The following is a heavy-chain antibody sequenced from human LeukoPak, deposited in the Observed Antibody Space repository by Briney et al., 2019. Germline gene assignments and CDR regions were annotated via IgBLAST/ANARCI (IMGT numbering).Heavy chain of an antibody. CDR3: ARGPSGYHNT. Sequence: GGSLRLSCAASGFTFSTFAMIWVRQPPGKGLEWVSSIFPSGGEIHYADSVRGRFTISRDNSKSTLSLQMNSLRAEDTAIYYCARGPSGYHNTGGQGTLVTVSS. CDR2: IFPSGGEI. CDR1: GFTFSTFA. V-gene: IGHV3-23*01. J-gene: IGHJ4*02. D-gene: IGHD5-12*01.